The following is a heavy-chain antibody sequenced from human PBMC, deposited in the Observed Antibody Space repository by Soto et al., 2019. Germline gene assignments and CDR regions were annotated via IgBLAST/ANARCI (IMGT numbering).Heavy chain of an antibody. CDR1: GYTFTGYY. V-gene: IGHV1-2*04. CDR2: INPNSGGT. Sequence: ASVKVSCKASGYTFTGYYMHWVRQAPGQGLEWMGWINPNSGGTNYAQKFQGWVTMTRDTSISTAYMELSRLRSDDTAVYYCARGMGQYQLPLYYYYYSMDVWGRGTTVTVSS. CDR3: ARGMGQYQLPLYYYYYSMDV. J-gene: IGHJ6*03. D-gene: IGHD2-2*01.